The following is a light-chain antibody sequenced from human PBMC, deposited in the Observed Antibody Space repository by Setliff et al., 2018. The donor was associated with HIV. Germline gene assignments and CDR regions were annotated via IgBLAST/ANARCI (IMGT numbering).Light chain of an antibody. CDR3: AVWDNGLKGYV. CDR2: NNY. J-gene: IGLJ1*01. Sequence: QSALSQPPSASGTPGQRVTISCSGSSSNIGVNVVNWYQHLPGTSPKLPIYNNYQRPSGVPDRFSGSKSGSSGSLAISGLQSEDEADYYCAVWDNGLKGYVFGTGTKVTVL. V-gene: IGLV1-44*01. CDR1: SSNIGVNV.